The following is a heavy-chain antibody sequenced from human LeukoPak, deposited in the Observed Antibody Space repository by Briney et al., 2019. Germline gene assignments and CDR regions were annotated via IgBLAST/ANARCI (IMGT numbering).Heavy chain of an antibody. D-gene: IGHD1-20*01. V-gene: IGHV3-21*01. CDR1: GFIFSAYG. CDR3: ARSVWGWAYNWNDVGDYYYYMDV. CDR2: ISSSSSYT. Sequence: PGGSLRLSCAASGFIFSAYGMYWVRQAPGKGLEWVSSISSSSSYTYYADSVKGRFTISRDNAKNSLYLQMNSLRAEDTAVYYCARSVWGWAYNWNDVGDYYYYMDVWGKGTTVTVSS. J-gene: IGHJ6*03.